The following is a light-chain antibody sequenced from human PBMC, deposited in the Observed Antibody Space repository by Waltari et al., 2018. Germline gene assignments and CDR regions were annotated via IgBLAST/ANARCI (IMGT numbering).Light chain of an antibody. CDR1: ALPKQY. V-gene: IGLV3-1*01. CDR2: QDT. J-gene: IGLJ3*02. CDR3: QAWDNSVV. Sequence: SYELTQPPSVSVSPGQTARITCSGDALPKQYAYWYQQKPGQSPLLVIYQDTKRPSGIPERFSGSYSGNTATLTISGTQAMDEGDYYCQAWDNSVVFGGGTKLTVL.